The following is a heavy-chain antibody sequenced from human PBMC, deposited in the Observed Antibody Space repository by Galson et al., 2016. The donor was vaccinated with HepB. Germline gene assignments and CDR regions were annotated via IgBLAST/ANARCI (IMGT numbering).Heavy chain of an antibody. CDR2: ISNSGVNT. V-gene: IGHV3-11*06. D-gene: IGHD6-13*01. J-gene: IGHJ5*02. CDR3: ARDRTARAALDL. Sequence: SLRLSCAAFGFTFNTYYMSWVRQAPGRGLEWVAYISNSGVNTHYAGSVNGRFTISRDNAKNSLFLQMNSLRAEDTAVYYCARDRTARAALDLWGQGTLVTVSS. CDR1: GFTFNTYY.